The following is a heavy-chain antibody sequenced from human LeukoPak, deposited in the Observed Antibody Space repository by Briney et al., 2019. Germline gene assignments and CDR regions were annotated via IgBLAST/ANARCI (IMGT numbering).Heavy chain of an antibody. V-gene: IGHV3-48*02. D-gene: IGHD2-8*01. J-gene: IGHJ4*02. CDR3: AKDGYCTNGVCYGYFDY. CDR2: ISSSSSTI. CDR1: GFTFSSYS. Sequence: GGSLRLSCAASGFTFSSYSMNWVRRAPGKGLEWVSYISSSSSTIYYADSVKGRFTISRDNAKNSLYLQMNSLRDEDTAVYYCAKDGYCTNGVCYGYFDYWGQGTLVTVSS.